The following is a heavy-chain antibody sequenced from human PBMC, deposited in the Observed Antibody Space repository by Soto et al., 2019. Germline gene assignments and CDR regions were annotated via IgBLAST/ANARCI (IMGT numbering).Heavy chain of an antibody. Sequence: EVHLVESGGGLVQPGGSLRLSCAASGFTFSTYWMTWVRQAPGKGLEWVASIRQDGSERKYLDSVKGRFTVSRGNTENSLYLQMNSLRTEDSAVYYCARTNCSSATCFRDYWGQGTLVTVSS. V-gene: IGHV3-7*01. CDR3: ARTNCSSATCFRDY. J-gene: IGHJ4*02. CDR2: IRQDGSER. CDR1: GFTFSTYW. D-gene: IGHD2-2*01.